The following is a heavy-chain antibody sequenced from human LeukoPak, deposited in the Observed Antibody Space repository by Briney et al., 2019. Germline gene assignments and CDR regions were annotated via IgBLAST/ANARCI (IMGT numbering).Heavy chain of an antibody. CDR2: ISGSGGRT. CDR1: GFTFSSYA. J-gene: IGHJ4*02. V-gene: IGHV3-23*01. D-gene: IGHD6-19*01. Sequence: GGSLRLSCAASGFTFSSYAMSWVGQAPGKGVEGVTAISGSGGRTYNADSVKGRFTISRDNSESTLYLQMNSLRAEDTAVYYCAKERYINGWALFDYWGQGTLVTVSS. CDR3: AKERYINGWALFDY.